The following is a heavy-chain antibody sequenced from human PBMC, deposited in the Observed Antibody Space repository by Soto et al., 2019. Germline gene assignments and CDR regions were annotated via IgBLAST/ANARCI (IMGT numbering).Heavy chain of an antibody. D-gene: IGHD3-22*01. V-gene: IGHV1-3*01. J-gene: IGHJ6*02. CDR1: GYTFTSYA. Sequence: EASVKVSCKASGYTFTSYAMHWVRQAPGQRLEWMGWINAGNGNTKYSQKFQGRVTITRDTSASTAYMELSSLRSEDTAVYYCARKVDYYDSYFYYYGMDVWGQGTTVTVS. CDR2: INAGNGNT. CDR3: ARKVDYYDSYFYYYGMDV.